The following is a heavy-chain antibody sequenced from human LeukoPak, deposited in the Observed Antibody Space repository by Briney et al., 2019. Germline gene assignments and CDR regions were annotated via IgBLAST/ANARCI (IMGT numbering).Heavy chain of an antibody. V-gene: IGHV4-59*01. CDR2: ISDSGTT. Sequence: PSETLSLTRTVSGAPIRTYYWDWIRQAPGKGLEWIGCISDSGTTYYNPSLKSRVTISLDTSKNHFSLKPTSVTAADTAVYFCTKGYYEPFDYWGQGMMVTVSS. D-gene: IGHD3-22*01. CDR1: GAPIRTYY. J-gene: IGHJ4*02. CDR3: TKGYYEPFDY.